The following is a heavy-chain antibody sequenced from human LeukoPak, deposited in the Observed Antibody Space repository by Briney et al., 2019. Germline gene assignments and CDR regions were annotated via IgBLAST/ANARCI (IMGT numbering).Heavy chain of an antibody. CDR2: IHPSDGST. CDR1: GYTFTIYY. V-gene: IGHV1-46*01. CDR3: ARGDYGGNTRRPFDY. D-gene: IGHD4-23*01. J-gene: IGHJ4*02. Sequence: ASVKVSCKASGYTFTIYYLHWVRQAPGHGLEWMGIIHPSDGSTSYAQKFQGRVTMTRDMSTSTVYMELSSLRSEDTAVYYCARGDYGGNTRRPFDYWGQGTLVTVSS.